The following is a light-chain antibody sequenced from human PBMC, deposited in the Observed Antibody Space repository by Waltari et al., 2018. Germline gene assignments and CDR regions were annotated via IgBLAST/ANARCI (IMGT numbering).Light chain of an antibody. Sequence: EKVMTQSPATLFVSPGERATLTCRASQSVSSNLAWYQQKPGQAPKLLVYGASNMATGIPSRFSGSGSGTEFTLTISSLQSDDFATYYCQQYDTWPRTFGQGTKVEIK. CDR2: GAS. CDR1: QSVSSN. CDR3: QQYDTWPRT. J-gene: IGKJ1*01. V-gene: IGKV3-15*01.